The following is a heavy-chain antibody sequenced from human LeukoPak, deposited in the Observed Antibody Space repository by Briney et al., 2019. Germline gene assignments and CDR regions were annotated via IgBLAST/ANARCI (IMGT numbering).Heavy chain of an antibody. CDR2: INWRGRVT. V-gene: IGHV3-20*04. J-gene: IGHJ6*03. Sequence: GGSLRLSCAASGFTFDDRGRSWVRDVPGEGLGRGSSINWRGRVTGYVDSVKGRFTISRDNAENSLYLQMNSLRAEDTAVYYCAREHYFYHMDGWSEGTTVTVSS. CDR1: GFTFDDRG. CDR3: AREHYFYHMDG.